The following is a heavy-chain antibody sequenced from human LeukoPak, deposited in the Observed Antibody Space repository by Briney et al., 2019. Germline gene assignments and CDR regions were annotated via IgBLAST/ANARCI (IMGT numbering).Heavy chain of an antibody. J-gene: IGHJ6*03. V-gene: IGHV4-34*01. D-gene: IGHD5-24*01. CDR3: ARAIGPPRDGYPRGYYYMDV. CDR2: INHSGST. Sequence: SESLSLTCAVYGGSFSGYYWSWIRQPPGKGLEWIGEINHSGSTNYNPSLKSRVTISVDTSKNQFSLKLSSVIAADTAVYYCARAIGPPRDGYPRGYYYMDVWGKGTTVTVSS. CDR1: GGSFSGYY.